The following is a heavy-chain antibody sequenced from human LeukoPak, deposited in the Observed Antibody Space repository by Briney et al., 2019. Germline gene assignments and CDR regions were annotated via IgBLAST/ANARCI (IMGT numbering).Heavy chain of an antibody. D-gene: IGHD3-10*01. V-gene: IGHV1-2*02. Sequence: GASVKVSCKASGYTFTGYYMHWVRQAPGQGLEWMGWINPNSGGTNYAQKFQGRVTMTRDTSISTAYMELSRLRSDDTAVYYCARDGLLLWFGELLTSLYYYYGMDVWGQGTTVTVSS. CDR1: GYTFTGYY. J-gene: IGHJ6*02. CDR2: INPNSGGT. CDR3: ARDGLLLWFGELLTSLYYYYGMDV.